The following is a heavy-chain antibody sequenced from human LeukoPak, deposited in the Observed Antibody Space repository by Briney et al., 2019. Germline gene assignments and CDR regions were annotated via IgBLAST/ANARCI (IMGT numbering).Heavy chain of an antibody. CDR2: IYYSGST. D-gene: IGHD3-10*01. J-gene: IGHJ6*03. CDR3: ARGPGNYYYYYMDV. V-gene: IGHV4-59*01. CDR1: GGSISNYY. Sequence: SETLSLTCTVSGGSISNYYWSWIRQPPGKGLEWIGYIYYSGSTNYNPSLKSRVTMSADTSKNQFSLKLSSVTAADTAVYYCARGPGNYYYYYMDVWGKGTTVTVSS.